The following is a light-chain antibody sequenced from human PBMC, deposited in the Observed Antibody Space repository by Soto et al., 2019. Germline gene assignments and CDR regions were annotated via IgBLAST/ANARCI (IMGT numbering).Light chain of an antibody. J-gene: IGKJ2*01. V-gene: IGKV1-39*01. CDR2: ATS. Sequence: DMEMPQSPSSLSASVGDRVTITCRARQSIGNFLHWYQQQPGKAPRLLIYATSSLQSGVPSRFSGSGSGTDFTLTISSLQPEDFATYYCQQSYSTPYTFGQGTKLEI. CDR1: QSIGNF. CDR3: QQSYSTPYT.